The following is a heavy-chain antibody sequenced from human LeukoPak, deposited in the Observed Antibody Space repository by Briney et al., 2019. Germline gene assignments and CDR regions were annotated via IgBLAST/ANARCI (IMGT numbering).Heavy chain of an antibody. V-gene: IGHV4-34*01. CDR1: GGSFSGYY. Sequence: SETLSLTCAVYGGSFSGYYWSWIRQPPGKGLEWIGEINHSGSTNYNPSLKSRVTISVDTSKNQFSLKLSSVTAADTAVYYCARVGQLVLNWFDPWGQGTLVTVSS. J-gene: IGHJ5*02. D-gene: IGHD6-6*01. CDR2: INHSGST. CDR3: ARVGQLVLNWFDP.